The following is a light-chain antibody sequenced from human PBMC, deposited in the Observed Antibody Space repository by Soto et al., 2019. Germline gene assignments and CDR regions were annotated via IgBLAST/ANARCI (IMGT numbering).Light chain of an antibody. CDR1: NSNIGNNY. Sequence: QSVLTQPPSVSAAPGQKVTISCSGSNSNIGNNYVSWYQHLPGTVPKLLIYDNNKRPSGIPDRFSGSKSGTSATLGITGLQTGDEADYYCGTWDTSLSAGGVFGGGTKLTVL. CDR2: DNN. CDR3: GTWDTSLSAGGV. V-gene: IGLV1-51*01. J-gene: IGLJ2*01.